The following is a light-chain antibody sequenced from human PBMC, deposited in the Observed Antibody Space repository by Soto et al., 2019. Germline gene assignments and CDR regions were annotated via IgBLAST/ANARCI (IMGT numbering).Light chain of an antibody. CDR1: QGIGND. CDR2: GAS. CDR3: LQDYNYPAT. Sequence: AIQMTQSPSSLSASVGDRVTITCRASQGIGNDLGWYQQKPGEAPKLLIYGASTLQRGVPSRFSGRGSGTDFTLTISSLQPADFATYFCLQDYNYPATFGQGTKVDIK. J-gene: IGKJ1*01. V-gene: IGKV1-6*01.